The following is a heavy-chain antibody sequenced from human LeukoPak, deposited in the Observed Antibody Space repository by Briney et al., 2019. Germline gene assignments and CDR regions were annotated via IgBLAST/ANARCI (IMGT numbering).Heavy chain of an antibody. CDR3: ATRATTERGHSYGLDY. D-gene: IGHD5-18*01. CDR2: ISVTNSYI. J-gene: IGHJ4*02. CDR1: GFTFSSYH. V-gene: IGHV3-21*01. Sequence: PGGSLRLSCVVSGFTFSSYHMNWVRQAPGKGLERVSSISVTNSYIYYADSVTGRFTISRDNAKNSLYLQMNSLRAEDTAVYYCATRATTERGHSYGLDYWGQGTLVTVSS.